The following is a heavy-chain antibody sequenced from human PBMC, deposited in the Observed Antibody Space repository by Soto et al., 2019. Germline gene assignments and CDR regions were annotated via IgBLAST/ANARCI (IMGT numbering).Heavy chain of an antibody. V-gene: IGHV3-21*01. J-gene: IGHJ6*02. CDR3: ARSGIAAAYYYYYGMDV. CDR1: GFTFSSYS. CDR2: ISSSSSYI. D-gene: IGHD6-13*01. Sequence: GESLKISCAASGFTFSSYSMNWVRQAPGKGLEWVSSISSSSSYIYYADSVKGRFTISRDNAKNSLYLQMNSLRAEDTAVYYCARSGIAAAYYYYYGMDVWGQGTTVTVSS.